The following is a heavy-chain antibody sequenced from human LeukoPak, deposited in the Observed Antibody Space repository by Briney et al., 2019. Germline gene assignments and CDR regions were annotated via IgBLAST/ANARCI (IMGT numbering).Heavy chain of an antibody. CDR1: GGSFSGYY. CDR3: ARNSGNSDFDY. CDR2: ISHGGST. J-gene: IGHJ4*02. V-gene: IGHV4-34*01. Sequence: SETLSLTCAVYGGSFSGYYWSWIRQPPGKGLEWIGEISHGGSTNYNPSLKSRVTISVDKSENHFSLKLSSVTATDTAVYYCARNSGNSDFDYWGQGTLITVSS. D-gene: IGHD1-26*01.